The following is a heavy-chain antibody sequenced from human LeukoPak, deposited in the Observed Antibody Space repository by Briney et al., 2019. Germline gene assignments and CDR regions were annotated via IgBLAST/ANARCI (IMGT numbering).Heavy chain of an antibody. CDR1: GGSISSYY. D-gene: IGHD3-22*01. CDR3: TRLNYYDSSGYYRGFDY. V-gene: IGHV4-59*08. J-gene: IGHJ4*02. CDR2: ISYSGST. Sequence: KPSETLSLTCTVSGGSISSYYWSWIRQPPGKGQEWIGYISYSGSTKYNPSLKSRVTISIDTSKKQFSLNLDSVTAADTAVYYCTRLNYYDSSGYYRGFDYWGQGTLVTVSS.